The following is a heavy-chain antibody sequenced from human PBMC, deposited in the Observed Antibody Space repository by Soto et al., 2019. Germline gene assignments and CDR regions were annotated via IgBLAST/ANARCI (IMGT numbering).Heavy chain of an antibody. Sequence: QVQLVESGGGVVQPGRSLRLSCAASGFTFSSYAMHWVRQAPGKGLAWVAVISYDGSNKYYADSVKGRFTLSRDNSKNTLYLQMNSPRAEDTAVYYCARARKGIAVAGKDYWGQGTLVTVSS. CDR2: ISYDGSNK. CDR1: GFTFSSYA. V-gene: IGHV3-30-3*01. CDR3: ARARKGIAVAGKDY. D-gene: IGHD6-19*01. J-gene: IGHJ4*02.